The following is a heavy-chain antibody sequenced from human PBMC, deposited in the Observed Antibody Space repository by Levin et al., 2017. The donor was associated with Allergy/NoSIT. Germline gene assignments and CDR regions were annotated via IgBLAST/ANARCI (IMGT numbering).Heavy chain of an antibody. Sequence: PSETLSLTCSVAGDSISRGFYYWSWIRQPAGEGLEWIGRIYVTGSTTYSPSLKSRVTISLDRSKDQVSFKINAVTAADTTVYYCARDLERFSGYKPYCYMDVWGKGTTVTVSS. J-gene: IGHJ6*03. V-gene: IGHV4-61*02. CDR2: IYVTGST. CDR3: ARDLERFSGYKPYCYMDV. D-gene: IGHD5-12*01. CDR1: GDSISRGFYY.